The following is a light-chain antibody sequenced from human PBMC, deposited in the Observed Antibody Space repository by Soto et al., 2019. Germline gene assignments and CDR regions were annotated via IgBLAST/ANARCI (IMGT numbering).Light chain of an antibody. J-gene: IGKJ2*01. CDR3: MQALQTPPYT. V-gene: IGKV2-28*01. Sequence: DIVMTQSPLSLPVTPGEPASISCRSSQSLLHSNGYNYLDWYLQTPGQSPQLLIYLGSNRASGVPDRFSGSGSGTDFTLKISRVEAEDVGVSYCMQALQTPPYTFGQGTKLEIK. CDR2: LGS. CDR1: QSLLHSNGYNY.